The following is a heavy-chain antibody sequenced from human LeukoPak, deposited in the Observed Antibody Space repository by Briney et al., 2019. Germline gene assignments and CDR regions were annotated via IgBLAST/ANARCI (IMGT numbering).Heavy chain of an antibody. CDR2: ISYDGSNK. CDR3: ATAGDYVEDY. D-gene: IGHD4-17*01. V-gene: IGHV3-30-3*01. J-gene: IGHJ4*02. CDR1: GFIFSSYA. Sequence: GGSLRLSCAASGFIFSSYAMHWVRRAPGKGLEWVAVISYDGSNKYYADSVKGRFTISRDNSKSTLYLQMNSLRPEDTAVYYCATAGDYVEDYWGQGTLVTVSS.